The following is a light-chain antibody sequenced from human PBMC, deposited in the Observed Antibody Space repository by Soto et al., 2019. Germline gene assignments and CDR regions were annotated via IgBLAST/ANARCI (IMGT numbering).Light chain of an antibody. Sequence: EVVMTQSPATLSVSPGERATLSCRASQSVNTNLAWFQQKPGQAPRLLISGASIRATGIPARFSGSGSGTEFTLTISSLQSEDFAVYYCQQYNNWPPWTFGQGTKVDIK. CDR2: GAS. J-gene: IGKJ1*01. CDR3: QQYNNWPPWT. V-gene: IGKV3D-15*01. CDR1: QSVNTN.